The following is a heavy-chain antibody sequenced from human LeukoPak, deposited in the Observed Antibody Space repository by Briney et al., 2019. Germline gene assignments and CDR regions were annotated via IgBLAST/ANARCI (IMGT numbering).Heavy chain of an antibody. CDR1: GYTFTSYW. CDR2: IYPGDSDT. J-gene: IGHJ6*03. Sequence: GESLKIPCKGSGYTFTSYWIAWVRQMPGKGLEWMGIIYPGDSDTRYSPSFQGQVTISADESISTAYLQWSSLKASDTAMYYCARHVSKSPAMVTSGAASSTYYYYYMDVWGKGTTVTVSS. V-gene: IGHV5-51*01. D-gene: IGHD5-18*01. CDR3: ARHVSKSPAMVTSGAASSTYYYYYMDV.